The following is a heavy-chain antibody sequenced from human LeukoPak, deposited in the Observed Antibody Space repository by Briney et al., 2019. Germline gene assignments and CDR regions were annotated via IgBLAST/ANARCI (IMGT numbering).Heavy chain of an antibody. Sequence: GASVKVSCKASGYTFTSYGISWVRQAPGQGLEWMGWISAYNGNTNYAQKLQGRVTMTTDTSTSTAYMELRSLRSDDTAVYYCARDRQPKSIGWFDPWGQGTLVAVSS. D-gene: IGHD6-6*01. J-gene: IGHJ5*02. CDR1: GYTFTSYG. V-gene: IGHV1-18*01. CDR3: ARDRQPKSIGWFDP. CDR2: ISAYNGNT.